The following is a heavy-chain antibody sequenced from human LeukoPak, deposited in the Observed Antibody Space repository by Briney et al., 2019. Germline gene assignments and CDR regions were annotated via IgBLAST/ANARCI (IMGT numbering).Heavy chain of an antibody. J-gene: IGHJ5*02. CDR2: FDPEDGET. D-gene: IGHD3-22*01. CDR1: GYTLTELS. CDR3: VTYYYDSSGYWLSWFDP. Sequence: GASVKVSCKVSGYTLTELSMHWVRQAPGKGLEWMGGFDPEDGETIYAQKFQGRVTMTEDTSTDTAYMELSSLRPEDTAVYYCVTYYYDSSGYWLSWFDPWGQGTLVTASS. V-gene: IGHV1-24*01.